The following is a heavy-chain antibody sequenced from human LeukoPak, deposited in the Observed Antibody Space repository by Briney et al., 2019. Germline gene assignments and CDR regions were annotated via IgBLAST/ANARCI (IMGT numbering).Heavy chain of an antibody. D-gene: IGHD4-17*01. CDR2: INPNSGGT. CDR1: GYTFTGYY. Sequence: ASVKVSCKASGYTFTGYYMHWVRQAPGQGLEWMGWINPNSGGTNYAQKFQGRVTMTRDTSISTAYMELSRLRSDDTAVYYCARPPVRAAVTNWFDPWGQGTLVTVSS. CDR3: ARPPVRAAVTNWFDP. V-gene: IGHV1-2*02. J-gene: IGHJ5*02.